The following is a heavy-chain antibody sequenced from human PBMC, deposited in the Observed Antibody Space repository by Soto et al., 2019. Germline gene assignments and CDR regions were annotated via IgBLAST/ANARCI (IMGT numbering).Heavy chain of an antibody. V-gene: IGHV1-46*03. CDR2: INPNGGST. D-gene: IGHD2-21*02. CDR3: CSAESAFRFSDCSYFFDY. J-gene: IGHJ4*02. Sequence: QVQLVQSGAEVKKPGASVKVSCRASGYPFTTYYIHWVRQAPGQGLEYMGFINPNGGSTNYPQKFQCRVTMARDTSTSTVDMELSSLRAEEAAVYYCCSAESAFRFSDCSYFFDYWGQGTLVTVSS. CDR1: GYPFTTYY.